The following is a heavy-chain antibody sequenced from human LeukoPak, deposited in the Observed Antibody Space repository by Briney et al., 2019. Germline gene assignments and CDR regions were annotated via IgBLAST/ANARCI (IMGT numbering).Heavy chain of an antibody. CDR2: IYTSGST. V-gene: IGHV4-4*07. Sequence: PSETLSLTCAVSGYSISSGYYWSWIRQPAGKGLEWIGRIYTSGSTNYNPSLKSRVTMSVDTSKNQFSLKLSSVTAADTAVYYCAREATVDWWFDPWSQGTLVTVSS. D-gene: IGHD4-11*01. CDR3: AREATVDWWFDP. J-gene: IGHJ5*02. CDR1: GYSISSGYY.